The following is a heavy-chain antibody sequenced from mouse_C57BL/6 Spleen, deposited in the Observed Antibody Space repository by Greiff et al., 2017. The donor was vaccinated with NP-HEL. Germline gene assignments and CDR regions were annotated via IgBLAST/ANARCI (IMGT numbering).Heavy chain of an antibody. V-gene: IGHV1-7*01. CDR3: ARSLYDYEGYFDY. CDR2: INPSSGYT. J-gene: IGHJ2*01. Sequence: QVQLKESGAELAKPGASVKLSCKASGYTFTSYWMHWVKQRPGQGLEWIGYINPSSGYTKYNQKFKDKATLTADKSSSTAYMQLSSLTYEDSAVYYCARSLYDYEGYFDYWGQGTTLTVSS. D-gene: IGHD2-4*01. CDR1: GYTFTSYW.